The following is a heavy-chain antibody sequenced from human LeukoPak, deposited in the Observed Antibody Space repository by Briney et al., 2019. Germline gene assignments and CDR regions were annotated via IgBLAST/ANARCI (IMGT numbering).Heavy chain of an antibody. CDR1: GGSFSGYY. D-gene: IGHD4-17*01. CDR3: AREPRGYGDYPFDY. V-gene: IGHV4-34*01. J-gene: IGHJ4*02. CDR2: INHSGST. Sequence: SETLSLTCAVYGGSFSGYYWSWIRRPPGKGLEWIGEINHSGSTNYNPSLKSRVTISVDTSKNQFSLKLSSVTAADTAVYYCAREPRGYGDYPFDYWGQGTLVTVSS.